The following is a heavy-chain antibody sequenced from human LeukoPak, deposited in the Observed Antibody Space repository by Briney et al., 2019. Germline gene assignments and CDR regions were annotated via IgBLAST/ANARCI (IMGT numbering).Heavy chain of an antibody. CDR2: IYPGDSET. Sequence: GESLKISCKASGYSFNSYWMGWVRQMPGKGLEWMGIIYPGDSETRYSPSVQGRVTISVDRSSTTTFLQWSSLEASDSGVYFCTRSYCSTGSCSRGYWGQGTLVTVSS. CDR3: TRSYCSTGSCSRGY. J-gene: IGHJ4*02. D-gene: IGHD2-15*01. V-gene: IGHV5-51*01. CDR1: GYSFNSYW.